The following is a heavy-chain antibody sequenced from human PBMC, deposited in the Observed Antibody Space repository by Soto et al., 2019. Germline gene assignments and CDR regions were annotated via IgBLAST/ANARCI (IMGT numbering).Heavy chain of an antibody. J-gene: IGHJ3*02. V-gene: IGHV3-43*01. CDR2: ISWVGSVT. D-gene: IGHD3-10*01. Sequence: EVQLVESGGVVVQPGGSLRLSCAASGFTFDDYTMHWVRQAPGKGLEWVSLISWVGSVTYYADSVKGRFTISRDNSKNSLYLQINSLRTEDTALYYCAKDFYYGSGSYTGSGAFDIWGQGTMVTVSS. CDR3: AKDFYYGSGSYTGSGAFDI. CDR1: GFTFDDYT.